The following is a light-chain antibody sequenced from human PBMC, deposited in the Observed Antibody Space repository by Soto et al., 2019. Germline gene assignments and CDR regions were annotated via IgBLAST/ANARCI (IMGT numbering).Light chain of an antibody. Sequence: QSVLTQPASVSGSPGQSITISCTGTSSDIGYYDYVSWYQHHSGKAPKLIIYEVNNRPSGVSNRFSGSKSVNTASLTISGLQAEDEADYYCSSHSSSSAYCVFGTGTKVTVL. CDR3: SSHSSSSAYCV. V-gene: IGLV2-14*01. CDR1: SSDIGYYDY. J-gene: IGLJ1*01. CDR2: EVN.